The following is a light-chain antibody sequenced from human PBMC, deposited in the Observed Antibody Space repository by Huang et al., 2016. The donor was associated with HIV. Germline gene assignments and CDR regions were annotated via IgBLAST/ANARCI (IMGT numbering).Light chain of an antibody. Sequence: EIVLTQSPGTLSLSPGERATLSCRASQSLSSIYVAWYQHRPGKAPRLLIYDASTRATCIPERFSGSVSGTDFTLTISRLEPEDFVVYYCQQYGSSPPYTFGQGTKLEIK. CDR2: DAS. CDR3: QQYGSSPPYT. CDR1: QSLSSIY. J-gene: IGKJ2*01. V-gene: IGKV3-20*01.